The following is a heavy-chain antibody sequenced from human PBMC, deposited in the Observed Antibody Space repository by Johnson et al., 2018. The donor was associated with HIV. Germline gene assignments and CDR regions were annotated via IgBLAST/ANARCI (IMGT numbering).Heavy chain of an antibody. Sequence: EVQLVESGGGLVQPGGSLRLSCAASGMTFSDLWMNWVRQAPGKGLEWVGRIRSKTAGGTIEYAAPVKGRFTISRDDSKNTLYVQMNSLRPEDTAVYYCASGDDDGFWGQGTMVTVSS. V-gene: IGHV3-15*01. J-gene: IGHJ3*01. CDR1: GMTFSDLW. CDR2: IRSKTAGGTI. D-gene: IGHD5-12*01. CDR3: ASGDDDGF.